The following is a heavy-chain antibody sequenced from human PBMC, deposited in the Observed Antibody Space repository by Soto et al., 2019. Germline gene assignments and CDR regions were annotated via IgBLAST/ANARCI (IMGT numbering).Heavy chain of an antibody. D-gene: IGHD3-22*01. Sequence: QEQLVQSGAEVTKSGSSVKVSCKDTGGLFSSYAVSWVRQAPGQGLEWMGGIIPVFDTVYYAQKFQGRVTITADESTNTAYMELSSLISEDTAMYYCARGGSGYVWFNEFWGQGTLGTVSS. CDR3: ARGGSGYVWFNEF. CDR1: GGLFSSYA. V-gene: IGHV1-69*01. CDR2: IIPVFDTV. J-gene: IGHJ4*02.